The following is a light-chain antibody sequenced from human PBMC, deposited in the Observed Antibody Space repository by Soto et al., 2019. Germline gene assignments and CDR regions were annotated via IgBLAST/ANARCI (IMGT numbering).Light chain of an antibody. J-gene: IGKJ1*01. V-gene: IGKV4-1*01. CDR3: QQYYSIPRT. Sequence: DIVMTQTPDSLAVSLGERATINCKSSQSVLYSSNNKNYLAWYQQKPGQPPKLLIYWASTRESWVPDRFSGSGSGTDFTLTISSLQAEDVAVYYCQQYYSIPRTFGQGTKVEIK. CDR1: QSVLYSSNNKNY. CDR2: WAS.